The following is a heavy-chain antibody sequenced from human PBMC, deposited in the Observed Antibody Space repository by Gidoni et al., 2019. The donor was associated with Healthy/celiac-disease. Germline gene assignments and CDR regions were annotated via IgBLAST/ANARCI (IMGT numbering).Heavy chain of an antibody. CDR1: GYTFTSYG. CDR3: ARDTVVVVAAPTSYFDY. J-gene: IGHJ4*02. V-gene: IGHV1-18*01. Sequence: QVQLVQSGAEVKKPGASVKVSCKASGYTFTSYGISWVRQAPGQGLEWMGWISAYNGNTNYAQKLQGRVTMTTDTSTSTAYMELRSLRSDDTAVYYCARDTVVVVAAPTSYFDYWGQGTLVTVSS. D-gene: IGHD2-15*01. CDR2: ISAYNGNT.